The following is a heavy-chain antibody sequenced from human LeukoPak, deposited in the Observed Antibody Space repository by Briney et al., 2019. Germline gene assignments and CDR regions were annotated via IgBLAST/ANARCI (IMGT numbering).Heavy chain of an antibody. J-gene: IGHJ6*03. CDR3: AKYFYDSSGYYYYYYMDV. Sequence: GGSLRLSCAASGFTFSTCAMSWVRQAPGKGLEWVSAISTSGGGTYYADSVKGRFTISRDNSKNTLYLQMNSLRAEDTAVYYCAKYFYDSSGYYYYYYMDVWGKGTTVTVSS. CDR2: ISTSGGGT. D-gene: IGHD3-22*01. V-gene: IGHV3-23*01. CDR1: GFTFSTCA.